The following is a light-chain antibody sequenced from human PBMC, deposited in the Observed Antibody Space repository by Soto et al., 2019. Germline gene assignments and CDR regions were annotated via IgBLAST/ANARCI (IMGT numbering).Light chain of an antibody. CDR3: QQVKTYPRT. V-gene: IGKV1-9*01. Sequence: DIQLTQSPSFLSASVGDRVTITCRASQAISSFLAWYQQKAGKAPKLLIFAASTLQSGVPSRFSGSGSGTEFTLTISSLQPEDVATYYCQQVKTYPRTFGQGTKLEIK. CDR1: QAISSF. CDR2: AAS. J-gene: IGKJ2*01.